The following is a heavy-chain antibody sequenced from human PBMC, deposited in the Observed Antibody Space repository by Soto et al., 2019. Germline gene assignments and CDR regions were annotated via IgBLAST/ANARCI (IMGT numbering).Heavy chain of an antibody. CDR3: ARSRGSSTSLEIYYYYYYGMDV. J-gene: IGHJ6*02. CDR2: IIPIPGTA. V-gene: IGHV1-69*01. D-gene: IGHD2-2*01. Sequence: QVQLVQSGAEVKKPGSSVKVSCKASGGTFGSYAISWVRQAPGQGLERMGGIIPIPGTANNALKFQGRVTIATDESTNTAYMLQRSLRSDDTAVYYCARSRGSSTSLEIYYYYYYGMDVWSQGTTVTVSS. CDR1: GGTFGSYA.